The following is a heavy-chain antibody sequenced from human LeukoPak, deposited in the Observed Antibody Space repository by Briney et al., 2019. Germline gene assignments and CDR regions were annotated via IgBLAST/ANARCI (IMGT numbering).Heavy chain of an antibody. Sequence: GGSLRLSCAASGFTFSSYSMNWARQAPGKGLEWVSYISSSGSTIYYADSVKGRFTISRDNAKNTLYLQMNSLRAEDTAIYYCAKNGDRGAYCTGGTCYPYFYYYMDVWGKGTTVTI. D-gene: IGHD2-15*01. V-gene: IGHV3-48*04. CDR1: GFTFSSYS. CDR2: ISSSGSTI. CDR3: AKNGDRGAYCTGGTCYPYFYYYMDV. J-gene: IGHJ6*03.